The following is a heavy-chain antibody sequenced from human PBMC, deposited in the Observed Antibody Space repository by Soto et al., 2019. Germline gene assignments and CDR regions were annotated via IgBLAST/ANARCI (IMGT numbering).Heavy chain of an antibody. Sequence: GGSLRLSFAASGFTFNSYAMHWFRQAPGKGLEWVAVISYDGSNKLYADSVKGRFTISRDNSKNTLYLQMNSLRAEDTAVYYCSRDSRSSCWYIAFDIWGHGTMVTVSS. J-gene: IGHJ3*02. CDR2: ISYDGSNK. D-gene: IGHD6-19*01. CDR3: SRDSRSSCWYIAFDI. V-gene: IGHV3-30*14. CDR1: GFTFNSYA.